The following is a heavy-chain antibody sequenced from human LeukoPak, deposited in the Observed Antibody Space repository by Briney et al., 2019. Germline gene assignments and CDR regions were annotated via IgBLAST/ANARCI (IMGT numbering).Heavy chain of an antibody. V-gene: IGHV6-1*01. CDR3: AREYYYGSGSYYFMDYYYGMDV. J-gene: IGHJ6*02. CDR2: TYYRSKWYN. CDR1: GDSVSSNSAA. D-gene: IGHD3-10*01. Sequence: SQTLSLTCAISGDSVSSNSAAWNWIRQSPSRGLEWLGRTYYRSKWYNRYAVSVKSRITINPDTSKNQFSLQLNSVTPNDTAVYYCAREYYYGSGSYYFMDYYYGMDVWGQGTTVTVSS.